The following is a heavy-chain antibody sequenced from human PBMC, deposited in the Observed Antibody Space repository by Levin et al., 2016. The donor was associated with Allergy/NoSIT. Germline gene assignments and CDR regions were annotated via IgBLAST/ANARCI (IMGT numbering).Heavy chain of an antibody. J-gene: IGHJ6*02. V-gene: IGHV4-30-4*01. D-gene: IGHD5-12*01. Sequence: WIRQPPGKGLEWIGYIYYSGSTYYNPSLKSRVTISVDTSKNQFSLKLSSVTAADTAVYYCAREASYGLRSYGMDVWGQGTTVTVSS. CDR2: IYYSGST. CDR3: AREASYGLRSYGMDV.